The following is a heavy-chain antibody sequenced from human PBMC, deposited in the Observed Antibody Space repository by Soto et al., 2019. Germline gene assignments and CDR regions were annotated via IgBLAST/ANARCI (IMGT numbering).Heavy chain of an antibody. CDR2: IIPILGIA. CDR1: GGTFSSYT. CDR3: ARSPVVRGVIFDY. V-gene: IGHV1-69*02. D-gene: IGHD3-10*01. J-gene: IGHJ4*02. Sequence: QVQLVQSGAEVKKPGSSVKVSCKASGGTFSSYTISWVRQAPGQGLEWMGRIIPILGIANYAQKFQGRVTITADKSTSTAYMELSSLRSEDTAVYYCARSPVVRGVIFDYWGQGTLVTVSS.